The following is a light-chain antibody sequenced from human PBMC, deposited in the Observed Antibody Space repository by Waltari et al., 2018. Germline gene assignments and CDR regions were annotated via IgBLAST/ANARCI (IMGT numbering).Light chain of an antibody. V-gene: IGLV2-14*01. CDR2: DVG. CDR3: SSYTSSSTYV. CDR1: SSDVGGYTF. J-gene: IGLJ1*01. Sequence: QSALTQPASVSGSPGQSITIPCTGTSSDVGGYTFVSWYQQYPGKVPKLMIYDVGNRPSGVSNRFSGSKSGNTASLTISGLQAGDEADYYCSSYTSSSTYVFGTGTQVTVL.